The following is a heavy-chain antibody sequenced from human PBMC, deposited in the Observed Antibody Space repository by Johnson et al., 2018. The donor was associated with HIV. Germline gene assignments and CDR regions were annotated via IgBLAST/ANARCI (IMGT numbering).Heavy chain of an antibody. D-gene: IGHD1-26*01. CDR2: ISYDGIKT. CDR1: GFTFSNVW. J-gene: IGHJ3*01. Sequence: QMQLADSGGGSVQPGGSLRLSCSASGFTFSNVWMTWVRQAPGQGLEWVAVISYDGIKTYYVDSVKSRFTISRDDARNTLYLQMNSLKTEDTAVYYCTTEVMEWELQVGWTRACEVWGQGTMVIVST. CDR3: TTEVMEWELQVGWTRACEV. V-gene: IGHV3-30*03.